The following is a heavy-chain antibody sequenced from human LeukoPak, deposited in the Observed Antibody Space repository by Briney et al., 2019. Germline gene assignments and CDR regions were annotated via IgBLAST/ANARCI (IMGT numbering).Heavy chain of an antibody. J-gene: IGHJ4*02. CDR3: ARDSMTDSSTFDY. Sequence: SETLSLTCTVSGGSVSSGSYYWSWIRQPPGKGLDWIGYFYNSGSTNYNPSLKSRVTISVDTSKNQFSLKLSSVTAADTAVYYCARDSMTDSSTFDYWGQGTLVTVSS. CDR2: FYNSGST. D-gene: IGHD2/OR15-2a*01. CDR1: GGSVSSGSYY. V-gene: IGHV4-61*01.